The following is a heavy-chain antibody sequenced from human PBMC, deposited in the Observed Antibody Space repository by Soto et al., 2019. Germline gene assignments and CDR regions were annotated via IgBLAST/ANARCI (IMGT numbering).Heavy chain of an antibody. CDR2: IYYSGST. V-gene: IGHV4-31*03. CDR3: ARLEYYYGSGSYYDLTYNWFDP. Sequence: TLSLTCTVSGGSISSGGYYWSWIRQHPGKGLEWIGYIYYSGSTYYNPSLKSRVTISVDTSKNQFSLKLSSVTAADTAVYYCARLEYYYGSGSYYDLTYNWFDPWGQGTLVTVSS. J-gene: IGHJ5*02. CDR1: GGSISSGGYY. D-gene: IGHD3-10*01.